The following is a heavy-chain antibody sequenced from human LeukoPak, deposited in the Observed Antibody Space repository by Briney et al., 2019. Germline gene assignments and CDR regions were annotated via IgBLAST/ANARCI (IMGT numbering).Heavy chain of an antibody. Sequence: SETLSLTCAVYGGSFSGYYWSWIRQPPGKGLEWIGEINHSGSTNYNPSLKNRVTISVDTSKHQFSLKLSSVTAADTAVYYCARGLSGSYWEGWDYWGQGTLVTVSS. J-gene: IGHJ4*02. V-gene: IGHV4-34*01. D-gene: IGHD1-26*01. CDR1: GGSFSGYY. CDR2: INHSGST. CDR3: ARGLSGSYWEGWDY.